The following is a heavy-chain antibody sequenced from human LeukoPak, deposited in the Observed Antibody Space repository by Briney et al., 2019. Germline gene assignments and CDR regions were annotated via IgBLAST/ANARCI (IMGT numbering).Heavy chain of an antibody. CDR1: GGSISSGGYS. Sequence: SQTLSLTCAVSGGSISSGGYSWSWIRQPPGKGLEWIGTISYSGSTYYNPSLKSRVTISVDTSTNQFSLKLSSVTAADTAVYYCARRYYYDSSGYYYHYDYWGQGTLVTVSS. V-gene: IGHV4-30-2*03. CDR3: ARRYYYDSSGYYYHYDY. J-gene: IGHJ4*02. CDR2: ISYSGST. D-gene: IGHD3-22*01.